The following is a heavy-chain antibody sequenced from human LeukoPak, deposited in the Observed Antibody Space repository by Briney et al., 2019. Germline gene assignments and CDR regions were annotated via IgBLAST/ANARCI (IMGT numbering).Heavy chain of an antibody. J-gene: IGHJ6*03. Sequence: EASVKVSCKASGGTFSSYAISWVRQAPGQGLEWMGGMIPIFGTANYAQKFQGRVTITTDESTSTAYMELSSLRSEDTAVYYCARDIAMVRGVANNYYYYYYIDVWGKGTTVTVSS. CDR2: MIPIFGTA. D-gene: IGHD3-10*01. V-gene: IGHV1-69*05. CDR1: GGTFSSYA. CDR3: ARDIAMVRGVANNYYYYYYIDV.